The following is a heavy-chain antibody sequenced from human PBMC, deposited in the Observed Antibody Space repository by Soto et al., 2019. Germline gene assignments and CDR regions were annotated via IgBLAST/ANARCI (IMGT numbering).Heavy chain of an antibody. CDR2: ISSDGGAT. D-gene: IGHD3-3*02. J-gene: IGHJ6*02. V-gene: IGHV3-74*01. CDR3: ARGDIISDYLNSKYAMDV. Sequence: GGSLRLSCAASGFTFSHHLMHWVRQAPGKGLVWVARISSDGGATNYAESVKGRFTISRDNTKNTLYVQMSSLTTEDTAVYYCARGDIISDYLNSKYAMDVWGQGTTVPVS. CDR1: GFTFSHHL.